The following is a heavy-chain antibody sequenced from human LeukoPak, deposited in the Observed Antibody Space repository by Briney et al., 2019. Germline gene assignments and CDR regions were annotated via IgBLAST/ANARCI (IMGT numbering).Heavy chain of an antibody. D-gene: IGHD3-22*01. CDR1: GFTFSSYA. J-gene: IGHJ4*02. CDR3: AKNPHYYDSSGYVDY. Sequence: GGSLRLSCAASGFTFSSYAMSWVRQAPGKGLEWVSAISGSGGSTYYADSVEGRFTISRDNSKNTLYLQMNSLRAEDTAVYYCAKNPHYYDSSGYVDYWGQGTLVTVSS. CDR2: ISGSGGST. V-gene: IGHV3-23*01.